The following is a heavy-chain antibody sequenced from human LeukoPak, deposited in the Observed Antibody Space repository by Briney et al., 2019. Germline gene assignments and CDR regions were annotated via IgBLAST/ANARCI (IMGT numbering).Heavy chain of an antibody. CDR1: GDSISSGSYY. J-gene: IGHJ6*03. D-gene: IGHD6-19*01. V-gene: IGHV4-61*02. CDR3: ARDETYSSDWQSNHYYYYMDV. Sequence: SETLALTCTVSGDSISSGSYYWSWIRQPAGEGLEWIGRIYSSGRTHYSPSLKSRVTISVDTSRNQFSLRLSSVTAADTAVYYCARDETYSSDWQSNHYYYYMDVWGKGTTATVSS. CDR2: IYSSGRT.